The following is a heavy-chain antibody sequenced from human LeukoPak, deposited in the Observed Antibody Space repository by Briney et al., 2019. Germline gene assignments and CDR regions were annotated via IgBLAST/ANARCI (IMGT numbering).Heavy chain of an antibody. J-gene: IGHJ4*02. D-gene: IGHD2-15*01. CDR1: AFTFRSYW. CDR3: AKNLGYCSGGSCYLDY. CDR2: INTDGSST. Sequence: GGSLRLSCKASAFTFRSYWMHWVRQAPGKGLAWVSRINTDGSSTYYADSVKGRFTISRDNSKNTLYLQMNSLRAEDTAVYYCAKNLGYCSGGSCYLDYWGQGTLVTVSS. V-gene: IGHV3-74*01.